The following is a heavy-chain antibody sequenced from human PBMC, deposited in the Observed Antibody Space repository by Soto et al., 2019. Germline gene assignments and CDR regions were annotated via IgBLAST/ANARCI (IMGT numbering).Heavy chain of an antibody. CDR1: GFTFSSYA. Sequence: GGSLRLSCAASGFTFSSYAMHWVRQAPGKGLEWVAVISYDGSNKYYADSVKGRFTISRDNSKNTLYLQMNSLRAEDTAVYYCARDMPAGWFGELLSQDYYYYGMDVWGQGTTVTVSS. D-gene: IGHD3-10*01. J-gene: IGHJ6*02. CDR2: ISYDGSNK. V-gene: IGHV3-30-3*01. CDR3: ARDMPAGWFGELLSQDYYYYGMDV.